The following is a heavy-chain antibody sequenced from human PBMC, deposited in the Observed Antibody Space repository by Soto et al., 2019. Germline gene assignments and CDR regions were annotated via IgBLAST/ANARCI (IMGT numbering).Heavy chain of an antibody. D-gene: IGHD6-19*01. CDR3: TRVLYASAWYGIDY. J-gene: IGHJ4*02. V-gene: IGHV5-51*01. CDR1: GYNLYSYW. CDR2: IYPGDSDT. Sequence: PGESLKISCNSSGYNLYSYWIGWVRQMPWKGLEWMGIIYPGDSDTRYSPSFQGHVTISADKSLSTAYLQWSSVKASDTAIYYCTRVLYASAWYGIDYWGQGTVVTVSS.